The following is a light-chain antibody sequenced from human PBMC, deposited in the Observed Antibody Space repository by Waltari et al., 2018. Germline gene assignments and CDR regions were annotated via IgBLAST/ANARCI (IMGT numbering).Light chain of an antibody. V-gene: IGKV1-39*01. J-gene: IGKJ1*01. CDR2: AAS. CDR3: QQSYSTPRT. Sequence: DIQMTQSPSSLSASVGDRVTITCRASQSISSYLNLYQQKPGKAHKLLIYAASSLQSGVPLRFSGSGSGTDFTLTISSLQPEDFATYYCQQSYSTPRTFGQGTKVEIK. CDR1: QSISSY.